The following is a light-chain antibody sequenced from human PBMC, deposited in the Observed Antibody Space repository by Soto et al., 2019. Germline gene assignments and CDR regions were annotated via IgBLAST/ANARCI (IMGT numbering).Light chain of an antibody. Sequence: QSVLTQPPSASVSPGQSVAISCSGTSSDVGGYNYVSWYQQHPGKAPKLMIYEVNKRPSGVPDRFSGSKSGNTASLTVSGLQAEDEADYYCSSYAGSGNVFGTGTKVTVL. J-gene: IGLJ1*01. CDR2: EVN. CDR3: SSYAGSGNV. CDR1: SSDVGGYNY. V-gene: IGLV2-8*01.